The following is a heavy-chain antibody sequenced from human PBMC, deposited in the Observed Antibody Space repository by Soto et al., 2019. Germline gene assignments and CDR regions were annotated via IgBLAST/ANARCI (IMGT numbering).Heavy chain of an antibody. D-gene: IGHD3-3*01. J-gene: IGHJ6*02. V-gene: IGHV1-18*01. CDR3: AKDCDDFWSGYYYGMDV. CDR2: ISAYNGNT. Sequence: QVQLVQSGAEVKKPGASVKVSCKASGYTFTSYGISWVRQAPGQGLEWMGWISAYNGNTNYAQNLQGRVTMTTDTSTSTAYMELRSLSSDDTAVYYCAKDCDDFWSGYYYGMDVWGQGTTVTVSS. CDR1: GYTFTSYG.